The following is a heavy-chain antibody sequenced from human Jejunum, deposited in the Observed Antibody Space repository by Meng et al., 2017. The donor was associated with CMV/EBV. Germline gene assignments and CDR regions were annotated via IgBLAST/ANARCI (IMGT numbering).Heavy chain of an antibody. V-gene: IGHV4-59*13. D-gene: IGHD2-2*01. Sequence: TVSGGSFSDYYWTWIRQFPGKGLEWIGYVFYTGSTNYNPSLESRVSMSVDTSKKQFSLTLSAVTAADTAVYYCASHRYSASYYSDYWAQGTLVTVSS. J-gene: IGHJ4*02. CDR3: ASHRYSASYYSDY. CDR2: VFYTGST. CDR1: GGSFSDYY.